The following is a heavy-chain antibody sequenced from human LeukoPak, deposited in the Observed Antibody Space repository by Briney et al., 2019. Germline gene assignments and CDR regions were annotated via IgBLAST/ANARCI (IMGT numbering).Heavy chain of an antibody. J-gene: IGHJ3*02. Sequence: GGSLRLSCAASGFTFSDYYMSWIRQAPGKGLEWVSYISSSIYIYYGDSVKGRFTISRDNARNSLYLQMNSLRAEDTAVYYCARGYSNYGYAFDIWGQGTMVTVSS. CDR2: ISSSIYI. V-gene: IGHV3-69-1*01. CDR3: ARGYSNYGYAFDI. CDR1: GFTFSDYY. D-gene: IGHD4-11*01.